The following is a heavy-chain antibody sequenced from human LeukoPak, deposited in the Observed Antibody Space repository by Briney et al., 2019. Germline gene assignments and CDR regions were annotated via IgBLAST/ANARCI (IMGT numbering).Heavy chain of an antibody. J-gene: IGHJ6*03. V-gene: IGHV4-30-4*01. D-gene: IGHD2-2*01. Sequence: PSQTLSLTCTVSGGSISSGDYYWSWIRQPPGKGLEWIGYIYYSGSTYYNPSLKSRVTISVDTSKNQFSLKLSSVTAADTAVYYCARDYSKGTAAKEGYYYYYYYMDVWGKGTTVTVSS. CDR2: IYYSGST. CDR3: ARDYSKGTAAKEGYYYYYYYMDV. CDR1: GGSISSGDYY.